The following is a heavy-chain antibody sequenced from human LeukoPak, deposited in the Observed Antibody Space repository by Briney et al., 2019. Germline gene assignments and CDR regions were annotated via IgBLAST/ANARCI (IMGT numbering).Heavy chain of an antibody. D-gene: IGHD3-10*01. CDR1: GFTFTSYA. J-gene: IGHJ4*02. CDR2: INSDGSIT. CDR3: ARGPMVRTNLFDY. V-gene: IGHV3-74*01. Sequence: PGGSLRLSCAVSGFTFTSYAMTWVRQAPGKGLVWVSRINSDGSITSYADSVKGRFTISRDNAKNTLYLQMNSLRAEDTAVYYCARGPMVRTNLFDYWGQGTLVTVSS.